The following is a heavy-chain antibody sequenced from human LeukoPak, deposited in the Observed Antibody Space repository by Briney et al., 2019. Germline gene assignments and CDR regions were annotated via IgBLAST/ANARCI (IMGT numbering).Heavy chain of an antibody. D-gene: IGHD4-17*01. CDR3: ARVAGDYALENYFDF. Sequence: SETLSLTCTVSGGSISSSSYYWGWIRQPPGKGLEWIGSIYYSGSTYYNPSLKSRVTISVDTSKNQFSLKLSSVTAADTAVYYCARVAGDYALENYFDFWGQGTLVTVSS. J-gene: IGHJ4*02. CDR2: IYYSGST. CDR1: GGSISSSSYY. V-gene: IGHV4-39*07.